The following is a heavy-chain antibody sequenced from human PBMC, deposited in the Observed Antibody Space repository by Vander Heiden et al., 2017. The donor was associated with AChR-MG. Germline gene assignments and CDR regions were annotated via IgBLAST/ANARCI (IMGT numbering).Heavy chain of an antibody. Sequence: QVQLVESGGDVVQPGMSLRPSCAASGFNFLTYGIHWGRQAPGKGLEWVAVIWHDGGNKQYTDSVKGRFTISRDNSKNTVYLQMNSLRAEDTAVYYCARDLSTAVFGGDSFDMWGQGTMVTVSS. CDR3: ARDLSTAVFGGDSFDM. CDR1: GFNFLTYG. CDR2: IWHDGGNK. J-gene: IGHJ3*02. V-gene: IGHV3-33*01. D-gene: IGHD2-21*01.